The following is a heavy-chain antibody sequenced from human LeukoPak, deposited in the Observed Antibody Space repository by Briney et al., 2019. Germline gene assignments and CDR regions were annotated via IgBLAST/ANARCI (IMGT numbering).Heavy chain of an antibody. CDR1: GFTFSSYS. Sequence: PGGSLRLSCAASGFTFSSYSMNWVRQAPGKGLEWVSSISSSSSYIYYADSVKGRFTISRDNAKNSLYLQMNSLRAEDTAVYYCAREGNYYDSSGYYYVLPDYWGQGTPVTVSS. CDR2: ISSSSSYI. J-gene: IGHJ4*02. CDR3: AREGNYYDSSGYYYVLPDY. V-gene: IGHV3-21*01. D-gene: IGHD3-22*01.